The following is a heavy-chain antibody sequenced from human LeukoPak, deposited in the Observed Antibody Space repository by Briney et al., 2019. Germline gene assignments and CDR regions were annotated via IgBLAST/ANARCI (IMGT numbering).Heavy chain of an antibody. D-gene: IGHD3-10*01. V-gene: IGHV4-59*01. CDR1: GGSISSYY. CDR3: ARETTMVPGDY. CDR2: IYYSGST. J-gene: IGHJ4*02. Sequence: SETLSLTCTVSGGSISSYYWSWIRQPPGKGLEWIGYIYYSGSTNYNPPLKSRVTISVATSKNQFSLKLSSVTAADTAVYYCARETTMVPGDYWGQGTLVTVSS.